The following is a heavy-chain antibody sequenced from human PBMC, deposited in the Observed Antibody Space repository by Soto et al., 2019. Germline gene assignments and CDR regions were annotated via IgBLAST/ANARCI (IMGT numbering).Heavy chain of an antibody. J-gene: IGHJ4*02. CDR1: GCTFSSYG. D-gene: IGHD6-13*01. Sequence: QVQLVESGGGVGQPGRSLRLSCASSGCTFSSYGMHWVRQSPGKGLEWVAVIWYDGSNKYYADSVKGRFTISRDNSKNPLYLQMNSLRAEDTAVYYCARASRQLVYFDYWGQGTLVTVYS. CDR2: IWYDGSNK. V-gene: IGHV3-33*01. CDR3: ARASRQLVYFDY.